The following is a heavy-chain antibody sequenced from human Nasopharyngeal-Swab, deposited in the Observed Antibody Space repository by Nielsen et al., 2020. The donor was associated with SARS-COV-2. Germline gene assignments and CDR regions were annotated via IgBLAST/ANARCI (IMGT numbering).Heavy chain of an antibody. CDR1: GFTFSSYA. V-gene: IGHV3-23*01. Sequence: ESLKISCAASGFTFSSYAMSWVRPAPGKGLEWVSANSGSGGSTYYADSVKGRFTISRDNSKNTLYLQMNSLRAEDTAVYCCAEDPLSGGVYATNHYYYGMDVWGQGTTVTVSS. J-gene: IGHJ6*02. D-gene: IGHD2-8*01. CDR2: NSGSGGST. CDR3: AEDPLSGGVYATNHYYYGMDV.